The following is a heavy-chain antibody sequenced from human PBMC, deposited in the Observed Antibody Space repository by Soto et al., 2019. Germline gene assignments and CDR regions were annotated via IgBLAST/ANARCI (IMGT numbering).Heavy chain of an antibody. CDR3: ARGWLATGGTLSYMDV. CDR1: GFTFSSYA. CDR2: IGTDGDT. J-gene: IGHJ6*03. V-gene: IGHV3-13*01. Sequence: EQLVESGGGLVQPGGSLRLSCAASGFTFSSYAMHWVRQATGKGLEWVSGIGTDGDTYYLGSVKGRFTISRENAKNSFYLQMNSLRGGDTAVYYCARGWLATGGTLSYMDVWGKGTTVTVSS. D-gene: IGHD6-13*01.